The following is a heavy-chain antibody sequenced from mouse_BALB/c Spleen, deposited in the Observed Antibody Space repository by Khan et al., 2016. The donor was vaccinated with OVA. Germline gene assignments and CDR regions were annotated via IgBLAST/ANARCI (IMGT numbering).Heavy chain of an antibody. CDR2: IYPGSGNT. D-gene: IGHD1-1*01. Sequence: QVQLKESGPELVKPGASVKMSCKASGYTFTDYVISWVKQRTGQGLEWIGEIYPGSGNTNYNEKFRGKATLTADKSSSTAYMQVSSLTSEDSAVYFCARTSYYYGSNSYGFFHVWGAGTTVTVSS. J-gene: IGHJ1*01. CDR1: GYTFTDYV. CDR3: ARTSYYYGSNSYGFFHV. V-gene: IGHV1-77*01.